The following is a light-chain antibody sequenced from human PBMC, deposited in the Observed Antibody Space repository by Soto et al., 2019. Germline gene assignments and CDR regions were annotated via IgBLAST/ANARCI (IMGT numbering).Light chain of an antibody. CDR2: GAS. CDR1: QSVSSSY. V-gene: IGKV3-20*01. CDR3: QQYGSSPPT. Sequence: IVLTQSQGAVSLSPGARATLSCRASQSVSSSYLAWYQQKPGQAPRLLIYGASTRATGIPARFSGSGSGTDFTLTISRLEPEDFAVYYCQQYGSSPPTFGQGTKVDIK. J-gene: IGKJ1*01.